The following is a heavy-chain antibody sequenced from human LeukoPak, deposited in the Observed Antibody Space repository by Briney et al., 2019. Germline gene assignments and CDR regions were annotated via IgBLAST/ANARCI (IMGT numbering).Heavy chain of an antibody. Sequence: PGGSLRLSCAASGLSFSTYWMSWVRQAPGKGLEWVANIRPDGSEKYSVDSVKGRFTISRDNAKNSLYLQMNSLRAEDTAVYYCARGGSSGYHFFDYWGQGTLVTVSS. D-gene: IGHD3-22*01. V-gene: IGHV3-7*01. J-gene: IGHJ4*02. CDR3: ARGGSSGYHFFDY. CDR1: GLSFSTYW. CDR2: IRPDGSEK.